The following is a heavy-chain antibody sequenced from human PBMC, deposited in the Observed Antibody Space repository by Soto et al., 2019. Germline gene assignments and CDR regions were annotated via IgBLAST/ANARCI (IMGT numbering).Heavy chain of an antibody. CDR1: GGSISSGGYY. V-gene: IGHV4-31*03. CDR3: ARGPPGYCSGGSCSGYYYYYMDV. J-gene: IGHJ6*03. CDR2: IYYSGST. Sequence: QVQLQESGPGLVKPSQTLSLTCTVSGGSISSGGYYWSWIRQHPGKGLEWIGYIYYSGSTYYNPSLKSRVTISVDTSKNQFSLKLSSVTAADTAVYYCARGPPGYCSGGSCSGYYYYYMDVWGKGTTVTVSS. D-gene: IGHD2-15*01.